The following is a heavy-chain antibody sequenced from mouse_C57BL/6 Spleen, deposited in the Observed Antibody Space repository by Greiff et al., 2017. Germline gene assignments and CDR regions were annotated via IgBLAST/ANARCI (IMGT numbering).Heavy chain of an antibody. Sequence: QVQLQQPGAELVRPWSSVKLSCKASGYTFTSYWMHWVKQRPIQGLEWIGNIDPSDSETHYNQKFKDKATLTVDKSSSTAYMQLSSLTSEDSAVYYCARYGNFYLDYWGQGTTLTVSS. D-gene: IGHD2-1*01. CDR3: ARYGNFYLDY. CDR2: IDPSDSET. V-gene: IGHV1-52*01. J-gene: IGHJ2*01. CDR1: GYTFTSYW.